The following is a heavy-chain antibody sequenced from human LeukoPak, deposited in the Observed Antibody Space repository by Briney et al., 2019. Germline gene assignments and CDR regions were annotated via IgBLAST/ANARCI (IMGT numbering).Heavy chain of an antibody. Sequence: GGSLRLSCAAYGFSLSGYWMSWVRQAPGTGLAWVARLHADGNEKYFVHSVKGRFTVSRDNAKNSLYLQMNSQRVEDTAVYYCARGGYSFDYLGQGTLVTVSS. J-gene: IGHJ4*02. CDR3: ARGGYSFDY. V-gene: IGHV3-7*01. CDR1: GFSLSGYW. CDR2: LHADGNEK. D-gene: IGHD5-12*01.